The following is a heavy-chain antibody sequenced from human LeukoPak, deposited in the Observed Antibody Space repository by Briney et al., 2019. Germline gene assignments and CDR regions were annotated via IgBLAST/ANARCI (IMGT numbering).Heavy chain of an antibody. J-gene: IGHJ4*02. CDR3: ARGEYSKEIGIHDY. CDR2: IYYSGST. Sequence: PSETLSLTCTVSGGSISSYYWSWIRQPPGKGLEWIGYIYYSGSTNYNPSLKSRVTISVDTSKNQFSLKLSSVTAADTAVYYCARGEYSKEIGIHDYWGQGTLVTVSS. D-gene: IGHD4-11*01. CDR1: GGSISSYY. V-gene: IGHV4-59*01.